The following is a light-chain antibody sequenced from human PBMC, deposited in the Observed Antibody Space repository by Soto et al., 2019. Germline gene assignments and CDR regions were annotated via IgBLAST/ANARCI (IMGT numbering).Light chain of an antibody. CDR1: QSVSSN. Sequence: EIVMTQSPATLSVSPGERATLSCRASQSVSSNLAWYQQKPGQAPRLLIYGASTRATGIPARFSGSGSGTEFTLPISSLQSEDFEVYYCQQYNNCPPITFGQGTRLEIK. J-gene: IGKJ5*01. CDR3: QQYNNCPPIT. CDR2: GAS. V-gene: IGKV3-15*01.